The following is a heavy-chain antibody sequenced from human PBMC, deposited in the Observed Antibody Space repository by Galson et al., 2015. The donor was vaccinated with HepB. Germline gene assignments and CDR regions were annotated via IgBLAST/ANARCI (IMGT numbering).Heavy chain of an antibody. CDR1: RFTFSTYW. CDR2: IKPDGTVQ. CDR3: ARDRDGGWSYDC. J-gene: IGHJ4*02. Sequence: SLRLSCAASRFTFSTYWMHWARQAPGKGLEWVASIKPDGTVQVYVDSVKGRFTISRDNAKNSLSLQMNSLRVEDTAVYYCARDRDGGWSYDCWGQGILVTVSS. V-gene: IGHV3-7*03. D-gene: IGHD6-19*01.